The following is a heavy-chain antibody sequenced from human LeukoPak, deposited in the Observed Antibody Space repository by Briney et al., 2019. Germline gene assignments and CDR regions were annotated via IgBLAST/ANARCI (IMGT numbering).Heavy chain of an antibody. CDR2: IKQDGSEK. Sequence: GGSLRLSCAASGFTFSSYWMSWVRQAPGEGLEWVANIKQDGSEKYYVDSVKGRFTISRDNAKNSLYLQMNSLRAEDTAVYYCASGYYGDYYFDYWGQGTLVTVSS. J-gene: IGHJ4*02. CDR3: ASGYYGDYYFDY. D-gene: IGHD4-17*01. CDR1: GFTFSSYW. V-gene: IGHV3-7*01.